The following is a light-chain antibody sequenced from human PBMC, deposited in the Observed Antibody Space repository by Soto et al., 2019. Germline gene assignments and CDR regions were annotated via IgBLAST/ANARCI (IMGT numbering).Light chain of an antibody. CDR1: QSISIY. J-gene: IGKJ4*01. Sequence: DIQLTQSPSSLSESVGDRVTITCRASQSISIYLNWYQHKPGRAPKLLIFGAATLHTGVPPRFRGRGSRTNFTLTITSLQPEDFATYYCQQSYTSLALTFGGGTKVDI. V-gene: IGKV1-39*01. CDR2: GAA. CDR3: QQSYTSLALT.